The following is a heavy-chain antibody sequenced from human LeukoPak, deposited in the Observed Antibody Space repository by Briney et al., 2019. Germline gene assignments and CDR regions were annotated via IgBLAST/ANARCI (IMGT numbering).Heavy chain of an antibody. D-gene: IGHD3-10*01. CDR3: ASDATSRGSGAYCDC. V-gene: IGHV3-30*01. CDR2: ISYDGSNK. Sequence: GRSLRLSCAASGFTFSTYPMHWVRQAPGKGLEWVAVISYDGSNKDYADSVKGRFAISRDNSKDTLYLQMNSLREEDTAVYYLASDATSRGSGAYCDCWGQGALVTVSS. CDR1: GFTFSTYP. J-gene: IGHJ4*02.